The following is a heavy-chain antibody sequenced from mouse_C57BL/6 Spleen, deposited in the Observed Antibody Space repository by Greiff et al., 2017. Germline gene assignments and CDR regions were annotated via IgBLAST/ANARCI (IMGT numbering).Heavy chain of an antibody. CDR3: ARGNLLFFAMDY. CDR2: IYPGDGDT. J-gene: IGHJ4*01. Sequence: QVQLKESGPELVKPGASVKISCKASGYAFSSSWMNWVKQRPGKGLEWIGRIYPGDGDTNYNGKFKGKATLTADKSSSTAYMQLSSLTSEDSAVYFGARGNLLFFAMDYWGQGTSVTVSS. V-gene: IGHV1-82*01. CDR1: GYAFSSSW. D-gene: IGHD2-1*01.